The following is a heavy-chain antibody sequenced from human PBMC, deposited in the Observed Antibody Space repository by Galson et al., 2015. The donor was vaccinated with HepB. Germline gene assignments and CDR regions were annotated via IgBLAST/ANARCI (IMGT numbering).Heavy chain of an antibody. CDR1: GYTFTSYH. D-gene: IGHD3-16*01. Sequence: SVKLSCKASGYTFTSYHLHWVRQAPGQGLEWLGIINPSGGTTNYAQRFQGRFTMTRDTSTSTVYMEMSSLRSEDTAVYYCARDQFSNFSFWGCYGGYWGQGTLVTVSS. V-gene: IGHV1-46*01. J-gene: IGHJ4*02. CDR2: INPSGGTT. CDR3: ARDQFSNFSFWGCYGGY.